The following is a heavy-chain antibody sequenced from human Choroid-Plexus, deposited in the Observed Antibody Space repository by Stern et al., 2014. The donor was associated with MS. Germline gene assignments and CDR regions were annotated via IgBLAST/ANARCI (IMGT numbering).Heavy chain of an antibody. D-gene: IGHD2-2*01. CDR1: GFTFGRCA. CDR2: VSYDGSNK. V-gene: IGHV3-30*18. J-gene: IGHJ5*02. CDR3: AKDRQDLTYLFDH. Sequence: VELVQSGGGVVQPGRPLRLSCVASGFTFGRCAMHWVRQAPGKGLGVVAGVSYDGSNKYYVDSVKGRFTISRDNSQNTLYKQISSLRPEDTAVYYCAKDRQDLTYLFDHWGQGSLVTVSS.